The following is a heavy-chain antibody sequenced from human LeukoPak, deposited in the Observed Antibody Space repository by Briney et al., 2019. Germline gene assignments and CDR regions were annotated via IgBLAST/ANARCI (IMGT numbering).Heavy chain of an antibody. CDR3: ARGHYSGSYPLHWFDP. J-gene: IGHJ5*02. CDR1: GDSLSDYF. Sequence: SETLSLTCTVSGDSLSDYFWSWIRQPPGKGLEWIGYNSGSTNYNASLKSRVTILLVRSKNQFSLNLSSVTAADTAVYFCARGHYSGSYPLHWFDPWGQGTLVTVSS. V-gene: IGHV4-59*01. CDR2: NSGST. D-gene: IGHD1-26*01.